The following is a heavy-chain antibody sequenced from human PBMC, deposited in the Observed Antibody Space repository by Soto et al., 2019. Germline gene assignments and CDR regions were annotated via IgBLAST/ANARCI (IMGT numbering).Heavy chain of an antibody. Sequence: QVQLQESGPGLVKPSGTLSLTCAVSGGSISSSNWWSWVRQPPGKGLEWIGEIYHSGSTNYNPSLKSRVHRTVDKSKNQFSLKLSSATAADTAVYYCARIAAAGTYFQHWGQGTLVTVSS. J-gene: IGHJ1*01. CDR1: GGSISSSNW. V-gene: IGHV4-4*02. CDR3: ARIAAAGTYFQH. D-gene: IGHD6-13*01. CDR2: IYHSGST.